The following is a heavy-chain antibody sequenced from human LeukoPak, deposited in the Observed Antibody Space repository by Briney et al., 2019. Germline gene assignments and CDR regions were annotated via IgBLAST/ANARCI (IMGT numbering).Heavy chain of an antibody. Sequence: SETLSLTCSVSGGSINSGGSSWNWIRQPPGKGLEWIGHIYISGSTFYDPSLKTRVTISLDRSKNQFSLKLTSVTAADTAVYYCVRSGYYRVFDYWGQGTLVTVSS. CDR2: IYISGST. J-gene: IGHJ4*02. V-gene: IGHV4-30-2*01. CDR3: VRSGYYRVFDY. CDR1: GGSINSGGSS. D-gene: IGHD3-3*01.